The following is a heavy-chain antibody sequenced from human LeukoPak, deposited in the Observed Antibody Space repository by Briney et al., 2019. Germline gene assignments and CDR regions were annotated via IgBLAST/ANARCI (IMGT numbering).Heavy chain of an antibody. V-gene: IGHV1-2*02. CDR1: GYTFTGYY. Sequence: ASVKVSCKASGYTFTGYYMHWVRQAPGQGLEWMGWINPNSGGTNYAQKFQGRVTMTRDTSISTAYMELSRLRSDDTAVYYCARVGVEYQLAYFDYWGQGTLVTVSS. CDR2: INPNSGGT. J-gene: IGHJ4*02. D-gene: IGHD2-2*01. CDR3: ARVGVEYQLAYFDY.